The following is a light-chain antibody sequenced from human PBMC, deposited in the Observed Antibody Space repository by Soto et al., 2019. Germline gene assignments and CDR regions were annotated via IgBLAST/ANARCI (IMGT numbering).Light chain of an antibody. CDR1: QSVSSR. CDR3: QQYGSSQIT. CDR2: GAY. V-gene: IGKV3-20*01. Sequence: IVLTQSPGTMCLLPGQRDTLCCRASQSVSSRLAWYQQKPGQANRLIIYGAYNRATGITDRFSGGGSGTDFTLTIRRMEPEDFALYYCQQYGSSQITLGKGKRLEIK. J-gene: IGKJ5*01.